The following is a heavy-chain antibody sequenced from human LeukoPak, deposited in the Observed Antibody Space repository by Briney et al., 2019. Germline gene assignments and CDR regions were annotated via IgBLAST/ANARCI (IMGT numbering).Heavy chain of an antibody. CDR1: DGSISSGSYY. D-gene: IGHD3-22*01. J-gene: IGHJ4*02. Sequence: SQTLSLTCTVSDGSISSGSYYWSWIRQPAGKGLEWIGRIYTSGSTNYNPSLKSRVTISVDTSKNQFSLKLSSVTAADTAVYYCARDPTTDYYDSSGLFDYWGQGTLVTVSS. V-gene: IGHV4-61*02. CDR2: IYTSGST. CDR3: ARDPTTDYYDSSGLFDY.